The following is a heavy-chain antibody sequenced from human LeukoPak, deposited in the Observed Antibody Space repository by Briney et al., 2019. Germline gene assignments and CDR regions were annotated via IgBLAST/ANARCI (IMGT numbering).Heavy chain of an antibody. V-gene: IGHV3-30*19. J-gene: IGHJ4*02. CDR2: ISHDGSNK. D-gene: IGHD6-13*01. Sequence: GGSLRLSCAVSGLTFSISGMHRVRQAPGKGLEWVAVISHDGSNKYHADSVEGRFTISRDNSKNTLYLQMNSLRPEDTAVYYCARETAGGNYYFDYRGQGTLVTVSS. CDR1: GLTFSISG. CDR3: ARETAGGNYYFDY.